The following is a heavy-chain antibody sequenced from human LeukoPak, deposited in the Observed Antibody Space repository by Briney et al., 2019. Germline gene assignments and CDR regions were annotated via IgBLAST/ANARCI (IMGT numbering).Heavy chain of an antibody. CDR1: GFTFSSYW. CDR2: IKQDGSEK. V-gene: IGHV3-7*01. Sequence: GGSLRLSCAASGFTFSSYWMSWVRQAPGKGLEWVANIKQDGSEKYYVDSVKGRFTISRDNAKNSLYLQMNSLRAEDTAVYYCARKKYDSSGYYYVPPFDYWGQGTLVTVSS. J-gene: IGHJ4*02. D-gene: IGHD3-22*01. CDR3: ARKKYDSSGYYYVPPFDY.